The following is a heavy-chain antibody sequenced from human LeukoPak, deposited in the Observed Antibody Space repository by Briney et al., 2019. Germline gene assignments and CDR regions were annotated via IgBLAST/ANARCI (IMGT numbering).Heavy chain of an antibody. CDR3: ARAVTIFGVVIVTEAFDY. CDR1: GYTFTNYG. CDR2: ISAYNGNT. J-gene: IGHJ4*02. D-gene: IGHD3-3*01. V-gene: IGHV1-18*01. Sequence: ASVKVSCKASGYTFTNYGICWVRQAPGQGLEWMGWISAYNGNTNYAQKFQGRVTMTRDTSISTAYMELSRLRSDDTAVYYCARAVTIFGVVIVTEAFDYWGQGTLVTVSS.